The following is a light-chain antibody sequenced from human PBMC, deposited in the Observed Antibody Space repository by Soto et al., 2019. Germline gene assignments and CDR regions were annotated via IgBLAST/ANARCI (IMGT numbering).Light chain of an antibody. CDR3: QQSYSTPPVT. CDR1: QSISSY. Sequence: DIQMTQSPSSLSASVGDRVTITCRASQSISSYLNWYQQKPGKAPKLLIYAASSLQSGVPSRFSGSGSGTEFTLTISSRQPEDFATYYCQQSYSTPPVTFGQGTRLEIK. CDR2: AAS. V-gene: IGKV1-39*01. J-gene: IGKJ5*01.